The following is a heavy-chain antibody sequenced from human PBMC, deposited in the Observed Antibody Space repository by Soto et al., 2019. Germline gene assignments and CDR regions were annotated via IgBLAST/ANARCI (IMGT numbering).Heavy chain of an antibody. J-gene: IGHJ4*02. CDR3: ARMYYSSSWRVFDY. V-gene: IGHV1-2*02. CDR2: MNPNSGGT. Sequence: QVQLVQSGADVQKPGAPVKVSCKTSGYTLSGYFMHWLRQAPGQGLEWMGWMNPNSGGTDYTQNFQGRVSMTWVTSISTAYMELTRLRSHDTAIYYCARMYYSSSWRVFDYLGPGTLVTVSS. CDR1: GYTLSGYF. D-gene: IGHD6-13*01.